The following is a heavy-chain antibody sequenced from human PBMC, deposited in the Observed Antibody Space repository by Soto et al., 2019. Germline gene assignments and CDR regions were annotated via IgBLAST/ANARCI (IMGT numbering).Heavy chain of an antibody. J-gene: IGHJ5*02. Sequence: SETLSPTCTVSGASISGKYCSWIRKSAGAGLEWIGRIYATGTTDYNPSLKRRVMMSVDTSKKQFSLKLRSVTAADTAVYYCVRDGTKTLRDWFDPWGQGISVTVSS. CDR2: IYATGTT. CDR1: GASISGKY. V-gene: IGHV4-4*07. D-gene: IGHD1-1*01. CDR3: VRDGTKTLRDWFDP.